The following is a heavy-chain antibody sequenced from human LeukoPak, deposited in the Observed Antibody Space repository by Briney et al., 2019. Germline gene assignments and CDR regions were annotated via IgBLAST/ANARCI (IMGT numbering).Heavy chain of an antibody. CDR2: ISWGSGSI. J-gene: IGHJ3*02. V-gene: IGHV3-9*01. CDR1: GFTFDDYA. CDR3: AKEYCSGGSCYTAFDI. Sequence: GGSLRLSCGASGFTFDDYAMHWVRQAPGEGLEWGSGISWGSGSIGSADSVRVRFSISRDNAKHSLYLQMNSLRAEDTALYYCAKEYCSGGSCYTAFDIWGQGTMVTVSS. D-gene: IGHD2-15*01.